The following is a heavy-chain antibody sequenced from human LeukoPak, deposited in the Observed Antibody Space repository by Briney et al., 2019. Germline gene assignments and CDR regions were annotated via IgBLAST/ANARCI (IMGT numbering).Heavy chain of an antibody. CDR2: IYTSGST. Sequence: PSETLSLTCTVSGGSISSYYWSWIRQPAGKGLEWIGRIYTSGSTNYNPSLKSRVTMSVDTSKNQFSLKLSSVTAADTAVYYCAREPYYDFWSASLRDAFDIWGQGTMVTVSS. D-gene: IGHD3-3*01. V-gene: IGHV4-4*07. CDR3: AREPYYDFWSASLRDAFDI. J-gene: IGHJ3*02. CDR1: GGSISSYY.